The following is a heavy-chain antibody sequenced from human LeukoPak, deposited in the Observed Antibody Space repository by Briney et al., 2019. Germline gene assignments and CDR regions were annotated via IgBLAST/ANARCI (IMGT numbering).Heavy chain of an antibody. CDR1: GYTFTYYA. CDR2: INAGNGNT. D-gene: IGHD1-20*01. CDR3: ARAVHNWIALDP. Sequence: AASVKVSCKASGYTFTYYAIHWVRQAPGQRLEWMGWINAGNGNTKYSQKFQGRVIITGDTSARTAYMELSSLRSEDTAVYYCARAVHNWIALDPWGRGTLVTVSS. J-gene: IGHJ5*02. V-gene: IGHV1-3*01.